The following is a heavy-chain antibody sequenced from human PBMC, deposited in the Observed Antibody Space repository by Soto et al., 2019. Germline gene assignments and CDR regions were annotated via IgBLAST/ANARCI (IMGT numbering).Heavy chain of an antibody. CDR1: GDSVSSNSAA. CDR2: TYYRSKWYN. V-gene: IGHV6-1*01. CDR3: ARDPYHTAMVYYYYGMDV. Sequence: SQTLSLTCAISGDSVSSNSAACNWIRQSPSRGLEWLGRTYYRSKWYNDYAVSVKSRITINPDTSKNQFSLQLNSVTPEDTAVYYCARDPYHTAMVYYYYGMDVWGQGTTVTLFS. J-gene: IGHJ6*02. D-gene: IGHD5-18*01.